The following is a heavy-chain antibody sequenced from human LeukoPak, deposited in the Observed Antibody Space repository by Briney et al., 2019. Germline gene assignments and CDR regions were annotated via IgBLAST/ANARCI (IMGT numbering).Heavy chain of an antibody. CDR1: GGSISSSSYY. Sequence: SETLSLTCTVSGGSISSSSYYWGWIRQPPGKGLEWIGSIYYSGNTYYNASLKSQVSISIDTSKNQFSLRLTSVTAADTAVYYCARQTGSGLFILPGGQGTLVTVSS. V-gene: IGHV4-39*01. D-gene: IGHD3/OR15-3a*01. CDR2: IYYSGNT. J-gene: IGHJ4*02. CDR3: ARQTGSGLFILP.